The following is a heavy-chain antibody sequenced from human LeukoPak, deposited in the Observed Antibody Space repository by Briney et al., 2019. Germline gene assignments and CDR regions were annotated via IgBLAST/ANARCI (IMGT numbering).Heavy chain of an antibody. J-gene: IGHJ3*02. Sequence: APVKVSCKASGYTFTSYGISWVRQAPGQGLEWMGWISAYNGNTNYAQNFQGRVTMTTDTSTSAAYMELRSLRSDDTAVYYCARAVLRYFDWLLEDFDIWGQGTMVTVSS. CDR2: ISAYNGNT. CDR3: ARAVLRYFDWLLEDFDI. D-gene: IGHD3-9*01. CDR1: GYTFTSYG. V-gene: IGHV1-18*01.